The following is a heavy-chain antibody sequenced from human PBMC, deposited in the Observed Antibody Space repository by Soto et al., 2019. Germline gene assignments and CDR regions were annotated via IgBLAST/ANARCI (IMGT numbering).Heavy chain of an antibody. CDR2: ISGDGNTK. CDR3: ATEMITLINLPDY. CDR1: GYNFNSHS. Sequence: LRLSCTASGYNFNSHSIHWVCQAPGKGLEWVAVISGDGNTKFYADSVKGRFTISRDNSENTLYLHMNSLGPEDTALYYCATEMITLINLPDYWDQGTLVTVSS. D-gene: IGHD3-22*01. J-gene: IGHJ4*02. V-gene: IGHV3-30-3*01.